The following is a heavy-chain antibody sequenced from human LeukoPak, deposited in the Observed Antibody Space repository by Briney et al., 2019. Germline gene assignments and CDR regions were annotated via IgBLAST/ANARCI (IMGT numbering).Heavy chain of an antibody. CDR3: ARGFGSGWSTLFDY. J-gene: IGHJ4*02. V-gene: IGHV4-59*01. CDR1: GASISDYY. D-gene: IGHD6-19*01. CDR2: IYYTGTT. Sequence: SETLSLTCTVSGASISDYYWSWIRQPPGKGLEWIGYIYYTGTTKYNPSLTSRVTISVDTSKSQFSLKLSSVTAADTAVYYCARGFGSGWSTLFDYWGQGTLVTVSS.